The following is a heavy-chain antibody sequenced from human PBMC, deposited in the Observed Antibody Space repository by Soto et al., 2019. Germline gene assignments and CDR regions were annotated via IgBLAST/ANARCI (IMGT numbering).Heavy chain of an antibody. Sequence: GGSLRLSCAASGFTFSSYAMSWVRQAPGKGLEWVSAISGSGGSTYYADSVKGRFTISRDNSKNTLYLQMNSLRAEDTAVYYCAKARLAVAGTPDYFDDWGQGTLVTVSS. CDR2: ISGSGGST. CDR1: GFTFSSYA. J-gene: IGHJ4*02. V-gene: IGHV3-23*01. D-gene: IGHD6-19*01. CDR3: AKARLAVAGTPDYFDD.